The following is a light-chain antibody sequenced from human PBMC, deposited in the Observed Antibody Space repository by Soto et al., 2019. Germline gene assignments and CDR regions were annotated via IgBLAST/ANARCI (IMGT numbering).Light chain of an antibody. CDR2: NAF. Sequence: EIVLTQSPGTLSLSPGERVTLSCRASQSVTNNYLAWYQQKPGQPPRLLIYNAFNRATGIPDRFSGSGSGTDFTLTISRLEPVDFAAYYCQQYDDSPLYSFGQGTKLEIK. J-gene: IGKJ2*03. V-gene: IGKV3-20*01. CDR1: QSVTNNY. CDR3: QQYDDSPLYS.